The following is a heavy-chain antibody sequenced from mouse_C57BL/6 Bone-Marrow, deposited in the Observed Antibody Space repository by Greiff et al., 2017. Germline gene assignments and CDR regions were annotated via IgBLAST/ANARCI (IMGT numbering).Heavy chain of an antibody. V-gene: IGHV1-26*01. CDR3: TRNYGGLYWYFDV. Sequence: EVQLQQSGPELVKPGASVKISCKVSGYTFTDYYMNWVKQSHGKSLEWIGDFIPNNGGTSYNQKFKGKATLTVDKSSSTAYMELRSLTSEDSAVYYCTRNYGGLYWYFDVWGTGTTVTGSS. CDR2: FIPNNGGT. J-gene: IGHJ1*03. D-gene: IGHD1-2*01. CDR1: GYTFTDYY.